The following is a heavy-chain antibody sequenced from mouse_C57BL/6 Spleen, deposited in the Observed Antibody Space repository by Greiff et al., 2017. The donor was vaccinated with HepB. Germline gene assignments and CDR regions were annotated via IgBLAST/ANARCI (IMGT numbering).Heavy chain of an antibody. D-gene: IGHD1-1*01. J-gene: IGHJ2*01. CDR3: ARQTTVVEDYFDY. V-gene: IGHV1-19*01. CDR2: INPYNGGT. CDR1: GYTFTDYY. Sequence: EVKLQESGPVLVKPGASVKMSCKASGYTFTDYYMNWVKQSHGKSLEWIGVINPYNGGTSYNQKFKGKATLTVDKSSSTAYMELNSLTSEDSAVYYCARQTTVVEDYFDYWGQGTTLTVSS.